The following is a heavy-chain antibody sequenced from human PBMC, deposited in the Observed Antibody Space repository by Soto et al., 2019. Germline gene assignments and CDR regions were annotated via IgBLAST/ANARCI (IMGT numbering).Heavy chain of an antibody. D-gene: IGHD2-2*01. J-gene: IGHJ5*02. CDR3: AIAAYCSGATCYSGYNWFDP. CDR1: GYTLSEVS. Sequence: ASVKVSFKVSGYTLSEVSIHWVRQTPGKGLEWMGGFDPENDETSYAQKFQGRVTLTEDTSTDTAYLELSSLRSEDTAIYYCAIAAYCSGATCYSGYNWFDPWGQGTQVTVS. V-gene: IGHV1-24*01. CDR2: FDPENDET.